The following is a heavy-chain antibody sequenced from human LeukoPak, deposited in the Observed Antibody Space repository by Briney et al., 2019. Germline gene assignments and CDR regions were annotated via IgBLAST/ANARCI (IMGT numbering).Heavy chain of an antibody. D-gene: IGHD3-3*01. CDR2: IYTSGST. CDR1: GGSISSYY. CDR3: ARERFLEWLLSGYFDY. J-gene: IGHJ4*02. Sequence: SETLSLTCTVSGGSISSYYWSWIRQPAGKGLEWIGRIYTSGSTNYNPSLKSRVTISVDTSKNQFSLKLSSVTAADTAVYYCARERFLEWLLSGYFDYWGQGTLVTVSS. V-gene: IGHV4-4*07.